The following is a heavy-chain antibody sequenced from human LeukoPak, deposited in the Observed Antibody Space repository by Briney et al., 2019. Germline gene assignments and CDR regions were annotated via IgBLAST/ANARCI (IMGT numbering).Heavy chain of an antibody. CDR2: ITCEGSTT. CDR1: GFTFSSYW. Sequence: PGGAVRLSCAASGFTFSSYWMHWVRQAPGKGLVWVSRITCEGSTTSYADSVQGRFTFSRDNPKNTLYLQMNSLRVEDAAVYYCARGDYFDYWGQGTLVTVS. V-gene: IGHV3-74*01. CDR3: ARGDYFDY. J-gene: IGHJ4*02.